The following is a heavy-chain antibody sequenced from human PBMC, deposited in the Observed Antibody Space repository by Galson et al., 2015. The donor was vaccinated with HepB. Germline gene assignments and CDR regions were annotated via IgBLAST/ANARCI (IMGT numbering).Heavy chain of an antibody. J-gene: IGHJ4*02. CDR1: GFTFSDHA. Sequence: SLRLSCAASGFTFSDHAMHWVRQAPGKGLEWVAVIWYDGSNKYYTDSVKGRFTVSRDNSKNTLYLQMSSLRAEDTAVYYCARDSAEFLWFGEPRPFDYWGQGILVTVSS. V-gene: IGHV3-33*01. D-gene: IGHD3-10*01. CDR2: IWYDGSNK. CDR3: ARDSAEFLWFGEPRPFDY.